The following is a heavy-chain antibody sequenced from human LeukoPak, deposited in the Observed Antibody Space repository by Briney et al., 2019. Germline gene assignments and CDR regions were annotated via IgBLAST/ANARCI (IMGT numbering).Heavy chain of an antibody. CDR1: GFNFRTYS. D-gene: IGHD1-7*01. Sequence: GGSLRLSCAASGFNFRTYSMKWIRQAPGKGLEWISYISGSSSTLYYADSVKGRFTISRDNANNSLLLQMNGLRAEDSAIYYCARGELIGTVFDFWGQGALVTVSS. J-gene: IGHJ4*02. V-gene: IGHV3-48*04. CDR3: ARGELIGTVFDF. CDR2: ISGSSSTL.